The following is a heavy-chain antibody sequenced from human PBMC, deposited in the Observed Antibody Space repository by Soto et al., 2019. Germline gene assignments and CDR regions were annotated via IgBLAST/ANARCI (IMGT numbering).Heavy chain of an antibody. J-gene: IGHJ6*02. CDR1: GGTFNNYP. V-gene: IGHV1-69*01. CDR2: SIPIFGTA. D-gene: IGHD5-12*01. Sequence: QVQLVQSGAEVKKPGSSVKVSCKASGGTFNNYPITWVRQAPGQGLEWMGGSIPIFGTANYAQKFQGGVTISVDDSTSTAYRELSSLRSEDTAVYYCARGRGYSGDDHYYYFDMDAWGQGTTVTVSS. CDR3: ARGRGYSGDDHYYYFDMDA.